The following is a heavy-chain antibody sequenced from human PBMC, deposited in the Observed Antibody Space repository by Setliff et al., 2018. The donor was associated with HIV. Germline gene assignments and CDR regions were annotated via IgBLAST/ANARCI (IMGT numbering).Heavy chain of an antibody. D-gene: IGHD1-26*01. CDR1: GYTFTGYC. CDR2: INPNSGGT. J-gene: IGHJ6*03. CDR3: ARDAKELGAYMDV. Sequence: GASVKVSCKASGYTFTGYCMHWVRQAPGQGLEWMGRINPNSGGTNYAQKFQGRVTMTRDTSISTAYMELSRLRSDDTAVYYCARDAKELGAYMDVWGKGTTVTVSS. V-gene: IGHV1-2*06.